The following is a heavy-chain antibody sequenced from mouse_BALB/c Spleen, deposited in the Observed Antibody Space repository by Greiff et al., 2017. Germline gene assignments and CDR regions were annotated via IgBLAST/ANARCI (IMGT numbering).Heavy chain of an antibody. Sequence: VQLQQSGAELVRPGVSVKISCKGSGYTFTDYAMHWVKQSHAKSLEWIGVISTYYGDASYNQKFKGKATMTVDKSSSTAYMELARLTSEDSAIYYCARGDDGYPYYAMDYWGQGTSVTVSS. D-gene: IGHD2-3*01. J-gene: IGHJ4*01. V-gene: IGHV1S137*01. CDR2: ISTYYGDA. CDR1: GYTFTDYA. CDR3: ARGDDGYPYYAMDY.